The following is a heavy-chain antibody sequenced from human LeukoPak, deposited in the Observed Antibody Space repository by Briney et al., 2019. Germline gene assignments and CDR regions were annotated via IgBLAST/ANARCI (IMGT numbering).Heavy chain of an antibody. CDR3: ARTPYCSSTSCYPITHYYYYYMDV. CDR2: IIPIFGPA. J-gene: IGHJ6*03. D-gene: IGHD2-2*01. Sequence: ASVKVSCKASGGTFSSYAISWVRQAPGQGLEWMGGIIPIFGPANYAQKFQGRVTITTDESTSTAYMELSSLRSEDTAVYYCARTPYCSSTSCYPITHYYYYYMDVWGKGTTVTVSS. V-gene: IGHV1-69*05. CDR1: GGTFSSYA.